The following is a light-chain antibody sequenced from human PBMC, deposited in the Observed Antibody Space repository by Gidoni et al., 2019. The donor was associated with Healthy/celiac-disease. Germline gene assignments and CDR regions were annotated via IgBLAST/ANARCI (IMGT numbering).Light chain of an antibody. V-gene: IGLV2-14*01. CDR3: SSLTSSSTPWV. CDR2: EVS. Sequence: QSALTPPAPVSGSPGQSITISCTGTSSDVGGYNYVSWYRQHPGKAPKLMIYEVSNRPSGVSNRFSGSKSGNTASLTLSGLQAEDEADYYCSSLTSSSTPWVFGGGTKLTVL. CDR1: SSDVGGYNY. J-gene: IGLJ3*02.